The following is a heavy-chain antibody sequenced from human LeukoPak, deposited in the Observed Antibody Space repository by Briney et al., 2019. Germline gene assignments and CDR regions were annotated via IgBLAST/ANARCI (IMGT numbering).Heavy chain of an antibody. CDR1: GYTFTGYY. D-gene: IGHD3-22*01. J-gene: IGHJ4*02. V-gene: IGHV1-2*02. CDR2: INPNSGGT. Sequence: ASVKVSCKASGYTFTGYYMHWVRQAPGQGLEWMGWINPNSGGTNYAQKFQGRVTMTRDTSISTAHMELSRLRSDDTAVYYCARDHYDSSGYYSPHFDYWGQGTLVTVSS. CDR3: ARDHYDSSGYYSPHFDY.